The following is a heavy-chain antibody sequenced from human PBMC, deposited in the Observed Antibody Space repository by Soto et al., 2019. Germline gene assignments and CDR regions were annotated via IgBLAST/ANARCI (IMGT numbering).Heavy chain of an antibody. CDR1: GGTFSSYA. J-gene: IGHJ6*02. CDR3: AIRGYSGHLRPYYYGMDV. CDR2: IIPIFGTA. D-gene: IGHD5-12*01. V-gene: IGHV1-69*13. Sequence: SVKVSCKASGGTFSSYAISWVRQAPGQGLEWMGGIIPIFGTANYAQKFQGRVTITADESTSTAYMELSSLRSEDTAVYYCAIRGYSGHLRPYYYGMDVWGQGTTVTVSS.